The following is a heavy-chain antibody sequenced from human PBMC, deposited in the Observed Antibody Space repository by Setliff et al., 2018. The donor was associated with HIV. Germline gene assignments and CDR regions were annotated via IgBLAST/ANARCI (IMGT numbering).Heavy chain of an antibody. V-gene: IGHV4-34*01. J-gene: IGHJ2*01. CDR2: INHSGST. Sequence: PSETLSLTCAVYGGSFSGYYWSWIRQPPGKGLEWIGEINHSGSTNYNPSLKSRVTISVDTSQNQFSLKLRSVNAADTAVYYCARDWVTRSNYNGSGSPWYFDFWGRGILVTVSS. CDR3: ARDWVTRSNYNGSGSPWYFDF. D-gene: IGHD3-10*01. CDR1: GGSFSGYY.